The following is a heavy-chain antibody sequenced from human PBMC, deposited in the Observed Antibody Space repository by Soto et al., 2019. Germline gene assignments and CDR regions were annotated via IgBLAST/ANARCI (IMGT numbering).Heavy chain of an antibody. CDR2: IIPLLDIT. D-gene: IGHD5-12*01. Sequence: QVQLVQPGAEVKKPGSSVKVSCKASGGAFTNDIITWVRQAPGQGLEWMGRIIPLLDITNYAQKFQGRGTITADKSTSTAYMELNSLISEDTAVYYCARDSPIGSTFSGYDAIDYWGQGTLVTVSS. J-gene: IGHJ4*02. V-gene: IGHV1-69*08. CDR3: ARDSPIGSTFSGYDAIDY. CDR1: GGAFTNDI.